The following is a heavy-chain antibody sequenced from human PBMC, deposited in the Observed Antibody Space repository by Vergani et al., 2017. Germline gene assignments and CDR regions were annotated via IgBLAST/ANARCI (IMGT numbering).Heavy chain of an antibody. V-gene: IGHV3-30-3*01. CDR2: ISYDGSNK. Sequence: QVQLVESGGGVVQPGRSLRLSCAASGFTFSSYAMHWVRQAPGKGLEWVAVISYDGSNKYYADSVKGRFTISRDNSKNTLYLQMNSLRAEDTAVYYCAISIVGATSALTVGPLGDYWGQGTLVTVSS. J-gene: IGHJ4*02. CDR1: GFTFSSYA. D-gene: IGHD1-26*01. CDR3: AISIVGATSALTVGPLGDY.